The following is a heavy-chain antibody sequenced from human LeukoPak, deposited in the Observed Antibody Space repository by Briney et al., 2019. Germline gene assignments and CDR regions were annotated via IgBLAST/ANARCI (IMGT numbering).Heavy chain of an antibody. D-gene: IGHD6-19*01. Sequence: GESLKISCKGSGYSFTNYWIGWVRQMPGKGLEWMGIIYPGDSDTRYSPSFQGQVTISADKSISTAYLQWSSLKASDTAMYYCARLRIAVAGTFAWFDPWGQGTLVTVSS. V-gene: IGHV5-51*01. CDR2: IYPGDSDT. CDR1: GYSFTNYW. CDR3: ARLRIAVAGTFAWFDP. J-gene: IGHJ5*02.